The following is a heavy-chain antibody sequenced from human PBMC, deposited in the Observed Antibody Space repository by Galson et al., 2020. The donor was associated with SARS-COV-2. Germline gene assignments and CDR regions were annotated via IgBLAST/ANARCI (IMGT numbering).Heavy chain of an antibody. CDR3: ARDENNWNVGGGSGFDP. V-gene: IGHV3-21*01. Sequence: GGSLRLSCAASGFTFSSYSMNWVRQAPGKGLEWVSSISSSSSYIYYADSVKGRFTISRDNAKNSLYLQMNSPRAEDTAVYYCARDENNWNVGGGSGFDPWGQGTLVTVSS. D-gene: IGHD1-1*01. CDR2: ISSSSSYI. CDR1: GFTFSSYS. J-gene: IGHJ5*02.